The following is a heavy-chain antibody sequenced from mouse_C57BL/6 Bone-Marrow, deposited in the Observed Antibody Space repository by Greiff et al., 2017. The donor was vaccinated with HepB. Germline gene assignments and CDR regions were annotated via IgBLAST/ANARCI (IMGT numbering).Heavy chain of an antibody. V-gene: IGHV1-5*01. D-gene: IGHD1-1*01. CDR3: TDYYGSSYGGD. CDR1: GYTFTSYW. Sequence: VQLQQSGTVLARPGASVKMSCKTSGYTFTSYWMHWVKQRPGQGLEWIGAIYPGNSDTSYNQKFKGKAKLTAVTSASTAYMALSSLTNEDSAVYYCTDYYGSSYGGDWGQGTTLTVSS. J-gene: IGHJ2*01. CDR2: IYPGNSDT.